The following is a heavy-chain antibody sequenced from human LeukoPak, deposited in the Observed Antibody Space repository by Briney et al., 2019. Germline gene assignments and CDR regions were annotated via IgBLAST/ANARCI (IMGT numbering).Heavy chain of an antibody. D-gene: IGHD3-3*01. J-gene: IGHJ4*02. Sequence: GGSLRLSCAASGFTFSNAWMSWVRQAPGKGLEWVGRIKSKTDGGTTDYAAPVKGRFTISRDDSKNTLYLQMNSLKTEDTAVYYCTVEFGEVLRFLEEVWYYWGQGTLVTVSS. CDR2: IKSKTDGGTT. CDR1: GFTFSNAW. CDR3: TVEFGEVLRFLEEVWYY. V-gene: IGHV3-15*01.